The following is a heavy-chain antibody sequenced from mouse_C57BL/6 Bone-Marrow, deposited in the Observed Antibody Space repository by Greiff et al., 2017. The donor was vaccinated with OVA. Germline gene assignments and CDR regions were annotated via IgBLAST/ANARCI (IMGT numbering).Heavy chain of an antibody. CDR2: ISGGGGNT. V-gene: IGHV5-9*01. D-gene: IGHD1-1*01. Sequence: EVHLVESGGGLVKPGGSLKLSCAASGFTFSSYTMSWVRQTPEKRLEWVATISGGGGNTYYPDSVKGRFTISRDNAKNTLYLQMSSLRSEDTALYYCANYYGSRFYAMDYWGQGTSVTVSS. J-gene: IGHJ4*01. CDR1: GFTFSSYT. CDR3: ANYYGSRFYAMDY.